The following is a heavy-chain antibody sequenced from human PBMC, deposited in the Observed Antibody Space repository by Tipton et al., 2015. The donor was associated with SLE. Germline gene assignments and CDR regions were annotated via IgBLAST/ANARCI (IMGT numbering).Heavy chain of an antibody. CDR1: GFTLRNYH. CDR3: ARDQYSRTWPYYYYGMDV. D-gene: IGHD3-22*01. J-gene: IGHJ6*02. Sequence: FLRLSCESSGFTLRNYHIHWVRQAPGKGLEWVALISNDGSKRNFADAVAGRFIISRDNSHNTVYLLMNTLAAEDTAVYYCARDQYSRTWPYYYYGMDVWGQGTTVTVSS. CDR2: ISNDGSKR. V-gene: IGHV3-30*04.